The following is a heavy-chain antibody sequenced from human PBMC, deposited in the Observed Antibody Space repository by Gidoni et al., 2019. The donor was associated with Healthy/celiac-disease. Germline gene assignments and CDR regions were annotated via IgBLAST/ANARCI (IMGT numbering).Heavy chain of an antibody. CDR1: GGSISSGGYY. CDR2: IYYSGST. D-gene: IGHD2-2*01. CDR3: ARDGCSSTSCYYYYGMDV. J-gene: IGHJ6*02. V-gene: IGHV4-31*03. Sequence: TCTVSGGSISSGGYYWSWIRQHPGKGLEWIGYIYYSGSTYYNPSLKSRVTISVDTSKNQFSLKLSSVTAADTAVYYCARDGCSSTSCYYYYGMDVWGQGTTVTVSS.